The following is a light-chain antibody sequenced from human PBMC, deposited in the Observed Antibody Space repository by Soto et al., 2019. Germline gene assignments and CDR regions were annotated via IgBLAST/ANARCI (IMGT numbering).Light chain of an antibody. J-gene: IGLJ1*01. CDR1: SIDVGGYNY. CDR2: EVS. Sequence: ALAQPASVSGSPGQSITISCTGTSIDVGGYNYVSWYQQHPGKAPKLMVYEVSNRPSGVSNRFSGSKSGNTASLTISGLQAEDEADYYCSSYTSSSTPYVFXTGTKVTVL. V-gene: IGLV2-14*01. CDR3: SSYTSSSTPYV.